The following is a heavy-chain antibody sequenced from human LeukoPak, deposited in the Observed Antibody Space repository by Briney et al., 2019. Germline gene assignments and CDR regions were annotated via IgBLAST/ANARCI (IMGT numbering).Heavy chain of an antibody. CDR3: ARDSCGSPSCFDF. D-gene: IGHD2-2*01. J-gene: IGHJ4*01. V-gene: IGHV3-33*01. Sequence: GGSLRLSCTASGFTFSSYGMHRVRQAPGRGLEWVAAIQYDGSIEYYADSVKGRFTISRDQSKNTLFLQVNSLRAEDTAVYYCARDSCGSPSCFDFWGQGTLVTGPS. CDR1: GFTFSSYG. CDR2: IQYDGSIE.